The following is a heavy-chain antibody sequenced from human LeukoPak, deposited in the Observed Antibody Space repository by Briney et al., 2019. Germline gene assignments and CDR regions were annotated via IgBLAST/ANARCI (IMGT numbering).Heavy chain of an antibody. V-gene: IGHV3-7*01. CDR1: GFTFSTYW. D-gene: IGHD3-10*01. Sequence: SGGSLRLSCAASGFTFSTYWMSWVRQAPGKGLEWVANIKQDGNEKYYVDSVKGRFTISRDNAKNSLYLQMNSLRAEDTAVYYCARVSSYGSGSYYNPWIDYGGQGTLVTVSS. CDR3: ARVSSYGSGSYYNPWIDY. CDR2: IKQDGNEK. J-gene: IGHJ4*02.